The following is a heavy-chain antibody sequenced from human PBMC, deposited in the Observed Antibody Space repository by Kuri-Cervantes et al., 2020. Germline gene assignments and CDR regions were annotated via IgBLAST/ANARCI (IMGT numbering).Heavy chain of an antibody. Sequence: GGSLRLSCAASGFTFDDYAMHWVRQAPGKGLEWVSGISWNSGSIGYADSVKGRFTISRDNAENSLYLQMNSLRAEDTALYYCAKDNGSGSYGFGNDAFDIWGQGTMVTVSS. D-gene: IGHD3-10*01. J-gene: IGHJ3*02. CDR1: GFTFDDYA. V-gene: IGHV3-9*01. CDR3: AKDNGSGSYGFGNDAFDI. CDR2: ISWNSGSI.